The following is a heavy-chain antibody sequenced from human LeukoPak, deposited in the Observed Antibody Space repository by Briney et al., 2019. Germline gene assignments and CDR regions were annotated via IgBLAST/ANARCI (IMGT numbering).Heavy chain of an antibody. V-gene: IGHV4-38-2*02. Sequence: SETLSLTCTVSDYSISSSYYWGCIRQPPGKRLAWIGSIYHSGSTYYNPSLKSRVTISVDTSKNQFSLKLSSVTAADTAVYYCARGVLMVYAIPGWFDPWGQGTLVTVSS. J-gene: IGHJ5*02. CDR2: IYHSGST. D-gene: IGHD2-8*01. CDR3: ARGVLMVYAIPGWFDP. CDR1: DYSISSSYY.